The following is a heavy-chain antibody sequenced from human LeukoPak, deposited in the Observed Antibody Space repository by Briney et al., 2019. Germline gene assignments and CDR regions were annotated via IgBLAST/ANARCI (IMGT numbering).Heavy chain of an antibody. D-gene: IGHD3-22*01. CDR3: AKHPNYYDPHYFDY. Sequence: PGGSLRLSCAASGFTFGSYGMHWVRQAPGKGLEWVAVISYDGRNKYYVDSVKGRFTISRDNSKNTLYLQMNSLRAEDTAVYYCAKHPNYYDPHYFDYWGQGTLVTVSS. CDR1: GFTFGSYG. CDR2: ISYDGRNK. J-gene: IGHJ4*02. V-gene: IGHV3-30*18.